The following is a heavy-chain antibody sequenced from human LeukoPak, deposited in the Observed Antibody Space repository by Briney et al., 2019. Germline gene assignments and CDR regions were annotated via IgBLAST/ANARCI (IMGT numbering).Heavy chain of an antibody. Sequence: GGSLTLLCAASGFSFNSVAVRGVRRARGRGVEWLSAISGSGGSTYYADSVKGRFTISRDNSKNTLYLQMNSLRAEDTAVYYCAKDGVDTAMVPWGQGTLVTVSS. CDR2: ISGSGGST. CDR1: GFSFNSVA. J-gene: IGHJ5*02. CDR3: AKDGVDTAMVP. V-gene: IGHV3-23*01. D-gene: IGHD5-18*01.